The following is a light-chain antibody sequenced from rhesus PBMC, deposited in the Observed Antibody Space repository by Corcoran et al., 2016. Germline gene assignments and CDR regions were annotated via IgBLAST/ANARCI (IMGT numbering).Light chain of an antibody. CDR1: QGIRSS. CDR3: QQYNTLPRT. CDR2: SAT. V-gene: IGKV1-25*02. J-gene: IGKJ1*01. Sequence: DIQMTQSPSSVSASVGDRVTITCRASQGIRSSLAWYQQKPGKAPKLLIYSATTLQSGVPSRFSGSGSGTEFTLPISSLQPEDFATYYCQQYNTLPRTFGQGTKVEIK.